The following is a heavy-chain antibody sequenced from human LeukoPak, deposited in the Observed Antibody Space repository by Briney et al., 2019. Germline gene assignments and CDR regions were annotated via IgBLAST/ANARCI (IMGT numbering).Heavy chain of an antibody. CDR1: GFTFSSYA. V-gene: IGHV3-23*01. CDR3: AKDTGIAARRYYFDY. D-gene: IGHD6-6*01. Sequence: GGSLRLSCAASGFTFSSYAMSWVRQAPGKGLEWVSAISGSGGSTYYADSVKGRFIISRDNSKNTLYLQMNSLRAEDTAVYYCAKDTGIAARRYYFDYWGQGTLVTVSS. J-gene: IGHJ4*02. CDR2: ISGSGGST.